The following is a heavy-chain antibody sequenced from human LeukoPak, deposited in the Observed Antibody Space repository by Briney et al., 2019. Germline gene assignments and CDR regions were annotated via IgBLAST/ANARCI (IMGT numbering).Heavy chain of an antibody. V-gene: IGHV4-34*01. D-gene: IGHD3-10*01. CDR1: GGSFSGYY. CDR3: ARVLTMVRGAYGY. Sequence: SETLSLTCAVYGGSFSGYYWSWIRQPPGKGLEWIGEINHSGSTNYNPSLKSRVTISVDTSKNQFSLKLSSVTAADTAVYYCARVLTMVRGAYGYWGQGTLVTVSS. J-gene: IGHJ4*02. CDR2: INHSGST.